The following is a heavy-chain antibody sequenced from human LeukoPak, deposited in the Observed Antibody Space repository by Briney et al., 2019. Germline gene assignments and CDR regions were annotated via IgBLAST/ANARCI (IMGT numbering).Heavy chain of an antibody. Sequence: GGSLRLSCAASGFTFSSYWMSWVRQAPGKGLEWVANIKQDGSEKYYVDSVKGRFIISRDNAKNSLYLQMNSLRAEDTAVYYRAKGAFGDQVQGYYYMDVWGKGTMVTVSS. V-gene: IGHV3-7*01. CDR1: GFTFSSYW. J-gene: IGHJ6*03. CDR3: AKGAFGDQVQGYYYMDV. D-gene: IGHD3-10*01. CDR2: IKQDGSEK.